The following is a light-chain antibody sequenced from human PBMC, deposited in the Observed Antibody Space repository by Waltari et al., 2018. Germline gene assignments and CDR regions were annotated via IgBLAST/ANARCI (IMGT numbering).Light chain of an antibody. Sequence: EIVLTQSPATPSLSPGERATLSCRASQSVSSDLGWYQQKPGQAPRVLIYDVSKRATGTPARFSGSGSGTDFTLTISSLEPEDSAVYYCQQRRSWPLTFGGGTKVEIK. CDR3: QQRRSWPLT. J-gene: IGKJ4*01. CDR2: DVS. CDR1: QSVSSD. V-gene: IGKV3-11*01.